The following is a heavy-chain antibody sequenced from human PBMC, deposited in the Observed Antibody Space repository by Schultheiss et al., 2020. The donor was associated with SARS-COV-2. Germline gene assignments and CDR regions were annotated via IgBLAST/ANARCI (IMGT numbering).Heavy chain of an antibody. V-gene: IGHV2-70*18. Sequence: TLSLTCAVYGGSFSGYYWTWVRQTPGEGLEWLALIYWDDDKRYSPSLESRLTISKDTSRNQVVLTMTSMDPVDTATYYCARISKIDYYYYLDIWGKGTTVTVSS. J-gene: IGHJ6*03. CDR2: IYWDDDK. D-gene: IGHD4-11*01. CDR1: GGSFSGYY. CDR3: ARISKIDYYYYLDI.